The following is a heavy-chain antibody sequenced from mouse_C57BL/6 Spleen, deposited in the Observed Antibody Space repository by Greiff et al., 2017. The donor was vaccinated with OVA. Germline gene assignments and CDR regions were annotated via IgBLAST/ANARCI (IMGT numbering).Heavy chain of an antibody. CDR3: ARTPSYYSNSAWFAY. CDR2: IYPGDGDT. Sequence: QVQLKESGAELVKPGASVKISCKASGYAFSSYWMNWVKQRPGKGLEWIGQIYPGDGDTNYNGKFKGKATLTVDKPSSTAYMQLSSLTSEDSAVYYCARTPSYYSNSAWFAYWGQGTLVTVSA. CDR1: GYAFSSYW. V-gene: IGHV1-80*01. D-gene: IGHD2-5*01. J-gene: IGHJ3*01.